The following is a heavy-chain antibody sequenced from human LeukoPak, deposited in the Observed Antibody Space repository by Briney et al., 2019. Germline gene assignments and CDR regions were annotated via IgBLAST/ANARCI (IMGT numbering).Heavy chain of an antibody. J-gene: IGHJ4*02. CDR3: TTVHYDFWSGRPTYYFDY. D-gene: IGHD3-3*01. CDR2: IKSKTDGGTT. Sequence: GGSLRLSCAASGFTFSNAWMSWVRQAPGKGLEWVGRIKSKTDGGTTDYAAPVKGRFTISRDDSKNTLYLQMNSLETEDTAVYYCTTVHYDFWSGRPTYYFDYWGQGTLVTVSS. CDR1: GFTFSNAW. V-gene: IGHV3-15*01.